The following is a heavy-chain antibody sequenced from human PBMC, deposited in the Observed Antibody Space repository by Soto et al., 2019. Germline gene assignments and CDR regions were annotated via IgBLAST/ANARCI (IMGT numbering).Heavy chain of an antibody. J-gene: IGHJ5*02. CDR2: IYYSGST. D-gene: IGHD3-10*01. CDR3: ARLWFGADTNWFDP. V-gene: IGHV4-39*07. Sequence: PSESLSLTCSVSGGSICSGSHYWGWIRQPPGKGLEWIGSIYYSGSTYYNPSLKSRVTISVDRSKNQFSLKLSSVTAADTAVYYCARLWFGADTNWFDPWGQGTLVTVSS. CDR1: GGSICSGSHY.